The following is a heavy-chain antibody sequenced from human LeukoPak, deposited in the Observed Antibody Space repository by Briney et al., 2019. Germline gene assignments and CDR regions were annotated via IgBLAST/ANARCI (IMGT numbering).Heavy chain of an antibody. J-gene: IGHJ4*02. CDR3: ARLIAVAGYFDY. CDR2: IYYSGST. D-gene: IGHD6-19*01. V-gene: IGHV4-59*08. CDR1: GGSISSYY. Sequence: SETLSLTCTVSGGSISSYYWSWIRQPPGKGLEWIGYIYYSGSTNYNPSLKSRVTISVDTSKNQFSLKLSSVTAADTAVYYCARLIAVAGYFDYWGQGTLVTVSS.